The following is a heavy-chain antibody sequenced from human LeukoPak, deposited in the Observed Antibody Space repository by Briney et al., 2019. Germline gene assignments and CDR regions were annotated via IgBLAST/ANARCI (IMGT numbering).Heavy chain of an antibody. CDR3: AKAIPSIAAAGTRYFDL. CDR2: VTWNSGSV. J-gene: IGHJ2*01. Sequence: GGSLRLSCAASGFTFDDYAMHWVRQTPGKGLEWVSGVTWNSGSVGYADSVKGRFTISRDNAKNSLYLQMNSLRAEDTALYYCAKAIPSIAAAGTRYFDLWGRGTLVTVSS. D-gene: IGHD6-13*01. CDR1: GFTFDDYA. V-gene: IGHV3-9*01.